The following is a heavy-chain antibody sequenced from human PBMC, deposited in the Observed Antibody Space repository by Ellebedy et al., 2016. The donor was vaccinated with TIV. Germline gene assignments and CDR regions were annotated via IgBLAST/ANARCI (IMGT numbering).Heavy chain of an antibody. CDR1: GFTFGTYT. J-gene: IGHJ4*02. CDR2: ISSRSNYI. Sequence: PGGSLRLSCAASGFTFGTYTMNWVRQAPGKGLEWVSSISSRSNYIYHADSLKGRFTISRDNAKNSVYLQINSLRPNDTAVYYCARVTDRAFDYWGQGALVTVSS. CDR3: ARVTDRAFDY. V-gene: IGHV3-21*01. D-gene: IGHD1-14*01.